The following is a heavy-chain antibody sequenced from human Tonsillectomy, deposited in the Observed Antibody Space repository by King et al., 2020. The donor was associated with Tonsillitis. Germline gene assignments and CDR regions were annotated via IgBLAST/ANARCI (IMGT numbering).Heavy chain of an antibody. D-gene: IGHD3-22*01. CDR3: ASGHELSESSAYYPGLDY. CDR1: GFTVSDYY. CDR2: IHSVGTK. J-gene: IGHJ4*02. Sequence: VQLVESVGGLIQPGGSLRLSCAASGFTVSDYYVSWGRQAPGRGLEWVSVIHSVGTKYYVDSVRGRFTVSRDNSRYTVYLQMNSLRAEDTDGYYCASGHELSESSAYYPGLDYWGQGTLVTVSS. V-gene: IGHV3-53*01.